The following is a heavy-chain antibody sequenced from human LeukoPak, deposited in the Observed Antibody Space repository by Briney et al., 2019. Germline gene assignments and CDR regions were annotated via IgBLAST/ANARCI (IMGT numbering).Heavy chain of an antibody. CDR3: ARQYSSSWSNKYYYYYYGMDV. D-gene: IGHD6-13*01. CDR2: IWYDGSNK. CDR1: GFTFSSYG. V-gene: IGHV3-33*01. J-gene: IGHJ6*02. Sequence: GGSLRLSCAASGFTFSSYGMHWVRQAPGKGLEWVAVIWYDGSNKYYADSVKGRFTISRDNSKNTLYLQMNSLRAEDTAVYYCARQYSSSWSNKYYYYYYGMDVWGQGTTVTVSS.